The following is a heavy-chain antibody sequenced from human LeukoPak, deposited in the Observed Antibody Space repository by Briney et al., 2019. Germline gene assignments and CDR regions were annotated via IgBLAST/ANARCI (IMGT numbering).Heavy chain of an antibody. CDR2: IIPSLDIP. CDR3: ARSVGGATTPRFDY. D-gene: IGHD1-26*01. J-gene: IGHJ4*02. Sequence: ASVTVSCKASGDTFSRYAISWVRQAPGQGLEWMGRIIPSLDIPNYPQKFQGRVTITADKSTSTAYMGVRSLGSEGTAVYYCARSVGGATTPRFDYWGQGTLVTVSS. CDR1: GDTFSRYA. V-gene: IGHV1-69*04.